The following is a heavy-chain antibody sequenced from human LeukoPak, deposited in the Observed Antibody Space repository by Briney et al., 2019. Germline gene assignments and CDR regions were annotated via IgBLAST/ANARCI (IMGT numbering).Heavy chain of an antibody. J-gene: IGHJ3*02. CDR1: GLIVSSYA. Sequence: GGSLRLSCAASGLIVSSYAMHWVRQAPGKGLEWVAVISSEGTNRYNADSVKGRFTISRDNSKNTLYLQMNSLRAEDTAVYYCARVGIAVAGGAFDIWGQGTMVTVSS. D-gene: IGHD6-19*01. V-gene: IGHV3-30*04. CDR2: ISSEGTNR. CDR3: ARVGIAVAGGAFDI.